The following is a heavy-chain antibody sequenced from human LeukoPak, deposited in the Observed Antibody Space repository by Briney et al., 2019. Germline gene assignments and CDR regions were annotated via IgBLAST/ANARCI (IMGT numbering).Heavy chain of an antibody. D-gene: IGHD4-17*01. V-gene: IGHV3-21*01. CDR3: ARDLYGDYSFDY. CDR2: ISSSSYI. J-gene: IGHJ4*02. Sequence: GGSLRLSCAASGFTFSTYSMNWVRQAPGMGLEWVSSISSSSYIYYADSVKGRFTISRDNAENSLYLQMNSLRGEDTAVYYCARDLYGDYSFDYWGQGALVTVSS. CDR1: GFTFSTYS.